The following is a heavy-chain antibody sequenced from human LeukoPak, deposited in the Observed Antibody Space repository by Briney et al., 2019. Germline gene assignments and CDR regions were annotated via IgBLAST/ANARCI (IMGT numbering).Heavy chain of an antibody. D-gene: IGHD6-6*01. J-gene: IGHJ3*02. V-gene: IGHV3-11*04. CDR3: ARTLQQLGDAFDI. Sequence: PGGSLRLFCAASGFTFSDYYMSWIRQAPGKGLEWVSYISSSGSTIYYADSVKGRFTISRDNAKNSLYLQMNSLRAEDTAVYYCARTLQQLGDAFDIWGQGTMVTVSS. CDR2: ISSSGSTI. CDR1: GFTFSDYY.